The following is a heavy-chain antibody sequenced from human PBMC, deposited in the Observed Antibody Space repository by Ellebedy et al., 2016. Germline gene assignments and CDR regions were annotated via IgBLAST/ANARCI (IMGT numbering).Heavy chain of an antibody. CDR2: MNPNSGNT. V-gene: IGHV1-8*01. Sequence: ASVKVSCKASGYTFTSYDINWVRQATGQGLEWMGWMNPNSGNTGYAQKFQGRVTMTRNTSISTAYMELSSLRSEDTAVYYCARLAAGRGDFWSGYPGYYGMDVWGQGTTVTVSS. CDR1: GYTFTSYD. D-gene: IGHD3-3*01. CDR3: ARLAAGRGDFWSGYPGYYGMDV. J-gene: IGHJ6*02.